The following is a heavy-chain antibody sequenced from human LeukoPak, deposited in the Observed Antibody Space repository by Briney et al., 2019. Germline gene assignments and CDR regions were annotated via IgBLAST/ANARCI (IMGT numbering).Heavy chain of an antibody. Sequence: SETLSLTCAVYGGSFSGYYWSWIRQPPGKGLEWIGEINHSGSTNYNPSLKSRVAISVDTSKNQFSLKLTSVTAADTAVYYCASPTYHYDSSGYSTEVHDAFDIWGQGTMVTVSS. J-gene: IGHJ3*02. CDR1: GGSFSGYY. CDR3: ASPTYHYDSSGYSTEVHDAFDI. CDR2: INHSGST. D-gene: IGHD3-22*01. V-gene: IGHV4-34*01.